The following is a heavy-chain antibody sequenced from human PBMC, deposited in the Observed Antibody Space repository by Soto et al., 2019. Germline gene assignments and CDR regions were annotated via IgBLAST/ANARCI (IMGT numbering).Heavy chain of an antibody. Sequence: GXSVKVSFQASVHTFSGYYMHWVRQAPGQGLEWMGWINPNTDVTNYAQRFHGRVTMTRDTSITTAYMELSRLRSDDTAVYYCARDMWGKWNHIDAFDIWAPGTTVTVSS. CDR1: VHTFSGYY. CDR3: ARDMWGKWNHIDAFDI. J-gene: IGHJ3*02. D-gene: IGHD1-20*01. V-gene: IGHV1-2*02. CDR2: INPNTDVT.